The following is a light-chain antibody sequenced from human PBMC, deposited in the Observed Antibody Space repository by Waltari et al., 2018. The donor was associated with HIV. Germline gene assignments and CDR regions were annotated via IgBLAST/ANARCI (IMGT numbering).Light chain of an antibody. J-gene: IGLJ2*01. V-gene: IGLV2-23*02. CDR3: CAYAGSTTYVI. CDR1: SSDAGGYNL. Sequence: QSALTQPASVSGSPGQSLTISCTGTSSDAGGYNLVSWYQQPPGQAPKLMSYAVSKRPSGVSNRFSGSKSGNTASLTISGLQAEDEADYYCCAYAGSTTYVIFGGGTKLTVL. CDR2: AVS.